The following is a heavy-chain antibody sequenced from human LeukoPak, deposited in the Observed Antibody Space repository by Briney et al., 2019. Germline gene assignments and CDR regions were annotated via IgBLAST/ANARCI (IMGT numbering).Heavy chain of an antibody. CDR3: ARGRATPSRLFFDYYFMDL. D-gene: IGHD2-15*01. Sequence: PSETLSLTCAVYGGSFSGYYWSWIRQPPGKGLEWIGDINHSGSTNYNPSLKSRVTISVDTSKNQFSLKLSSVTAVDTAVYYCARGRATPSRLFFDYYFMDLWGPGTPVTVSS. J-gene: IGHJ6*03. CDR1: GGSFSGYY. CDR2: INHSGST. V-gene: IGHV4-34*01.